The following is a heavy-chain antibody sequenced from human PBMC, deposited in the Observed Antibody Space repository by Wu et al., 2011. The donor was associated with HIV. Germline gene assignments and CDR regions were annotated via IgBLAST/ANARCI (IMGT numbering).Heavy chain of an antibody. V-gene: IGHV1-69-2*01. Sequence: VQLVQSGAEVKKPGSSVKVSCKASGGTFSSYAISWMRQAPGQGLEWMGFVDPEDGETIYAGKFQGRVTITADTSTDTTYMELSSLRSEDTAVYYCAAAPGTISPRFDYWAREPWSPSPQ. D-gene: IGHD2-2*01. J-gene: IGHJ4*02. CDR3: AAAPGTISPRFDY. CDR1: GGTFSSYA. CDR2: VDPEDGET.